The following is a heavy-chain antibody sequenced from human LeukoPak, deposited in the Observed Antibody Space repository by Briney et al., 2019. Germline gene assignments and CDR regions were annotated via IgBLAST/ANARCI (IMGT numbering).Heavy chain of an antibody. J-gene: IGHJ4*02. D-gene: IGHD6-13*01. Sequence: SETLSLTCTVSGGSIDNYYWNWIRQPAGKGLEWIGRIYSSGSTNYNPFLKSRVTMSVDTSKNQFSLKLTSVTAADTAVYYCARDRTYSSSYYFDYWGQGTLVTVSS. CDR3: ARDRTYSSSYYFDY. CDR2: IYSSGST. CDR1: GGSIDNYY. V-gene: IGHV4-4*07.